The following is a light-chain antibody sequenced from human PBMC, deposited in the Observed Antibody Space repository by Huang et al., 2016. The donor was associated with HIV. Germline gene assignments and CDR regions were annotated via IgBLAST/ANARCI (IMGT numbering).Light chain of an antibody. V-gene: IGKV2-28*01. J-gene: IGKJ1*01. CDR1: QSLLHSNGKNY. CDR2: LCS. CDR3: MQVLQTPRT. Sequence: DIVMTQSPLSLPVTPGEPASISCRSSQSLLHSNGKNYLDWYLQKPGQSPQLLIYLCSNRASVVPDRFSGGGSGTYFTLKISRVEAEDVGIYYCMQVLQTPRTFGQGTKVEVK.